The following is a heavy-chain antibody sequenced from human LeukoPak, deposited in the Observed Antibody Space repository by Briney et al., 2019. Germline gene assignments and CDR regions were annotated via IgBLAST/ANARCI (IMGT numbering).Heavy chain of an antibody. CDR2: ISDTDDRT. CDR1: GFTVSNYD. CDR3: AKVTWSTAGTTLYVC. J-gene: IGHJ4*02. V-gene: IGHV3-23*01. D-gene: IGHD1-1*01. Sequence: GGSLRLSCAASGFTVSNYDMSWVRQAPGKGLEWVSAISDTDDRTYYADSVKGRFTIYRDNSKNTLYLQMNSLRGEDTAVYYCAKVTWSTAGTTLYVCWGQGTLVTVSS.